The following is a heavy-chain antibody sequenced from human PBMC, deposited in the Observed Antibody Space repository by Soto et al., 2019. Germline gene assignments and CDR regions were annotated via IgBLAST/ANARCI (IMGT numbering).Heavy chain of an antibody. CDR2: INPNSGGT. J-gene: IGHJ4*02. V-gene: IGHV1-2*02. CDR3: ASDAVTGTAGLDS. CDR1: GYTFSGFY. Sequence: ASVKVSCKASGYTFSGFYMHWVRQAPGQGLEWMGWINPNSGGTKSAEKFQGRVTMTRDTSISTAYMELSRLTSDDTAVYYCASDAVTGTAGLDSWGQGTKVTVSS. D-gene: IGHD6-19*01.